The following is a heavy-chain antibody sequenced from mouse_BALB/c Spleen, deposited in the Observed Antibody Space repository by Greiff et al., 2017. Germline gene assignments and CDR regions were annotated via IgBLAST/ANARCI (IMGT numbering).Heavy chain of an antibody. CDR3: AREGYYGFDY. J-gene: IGHJ2*01. CDR1: GFTFSSFG. CDR2: ISSGSSTI. D-gene: IGHD1-1*01. Sequence: EVKVVESGGGLVQPGGSRKLSCAASGFTFSSFGMHWVRQAPEKGLEWVAYISSGSSTIYYADTVKGRFTISRDNPKNTLFLQMTSLRSEDTSMYYCAREGYYGFDYWGQGTTLTVSS. V-gene: IGHV5-17*02.